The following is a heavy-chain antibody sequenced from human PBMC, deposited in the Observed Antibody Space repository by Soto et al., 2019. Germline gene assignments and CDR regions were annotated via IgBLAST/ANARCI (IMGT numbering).Heavy chain of an antibody. Sequence: QVQLVQSGAEVKKPGSSVKVSCKASGGTFSSYAISWVRQAPGQGLEWMGWIIPIFGTANYAQKFQGRVTITADESTSTAYMELSSLRSEDTAVYYCARERRYCSGGSCPYYFDYWGQGTLVTVSS. V-gene: IGHV1-69*01. CDR1: GGTFSSYA. CDR2: IIPIFGTA. D-gene: IGHD2-15*01. J-gene: IGHJ4*02. CDR3: ARERRYCSGGSCPYYFDY.